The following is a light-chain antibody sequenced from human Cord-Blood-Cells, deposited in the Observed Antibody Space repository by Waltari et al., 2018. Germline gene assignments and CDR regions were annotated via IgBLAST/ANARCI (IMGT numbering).Light chain of an antibody. CDR1: SSDVGGYHY. V-gene: IGLV2-14*01. CDR2: DVS. CDR3: SSYTSSRYV. Sequence: QSALTQPASVSGSPGQSITISCTGPSSDVGGYHYVSWYQQHPGKAPKLMIYDVSNRPSGVSNRFSGSKSGNTASLTISGLQAEDEADYYCSSYTSSRYVFGTGTKVTVL. J-gene: IGLJ1*01.